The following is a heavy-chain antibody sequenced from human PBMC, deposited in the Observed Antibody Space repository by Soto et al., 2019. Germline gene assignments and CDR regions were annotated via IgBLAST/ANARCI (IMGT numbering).Heavy chain of an antibody. V-gene: IGHV1-69*02. CDR3: ARLEEHLERRGERYYYYGMDV. J-gene: IGHJ6*02. Sequence: QVQLVQSGAEVKKPGSSVKVSCKASGGTFSSYTISWVRQAPGQGLEWMGRIIPILGIANYAQKFQGRVTITADKSTSKAYMELSSLRSEDTAVYYCARLEEHLERRGERYYYYGMDVWGQGTTVTVSS. CDR1: GGTFSSYT. D-gene: IGHD1-1*01. CDR2: IIPILGIA.